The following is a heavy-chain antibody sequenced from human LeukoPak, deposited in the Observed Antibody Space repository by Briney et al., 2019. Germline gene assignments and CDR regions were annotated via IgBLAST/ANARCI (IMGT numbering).Heavy chain of an antibody. V-gene: IGHV3-7*01. CDR2: INQDGSLK. CDR1: GFTFSSYW. D-gene: IGHD3-22*01. J-gene: IGHJ4*02. CDR3: TKYYDNSGYSDY. Sequence: GGSLRLSCVTSGFTFSSYWLEWVRQAPGKGLEWVANINQDGSLKNYVDSVKGRFTISRDNAKNSLYLQMSSLRAEDTAVYYCTKYYDNSGYSDYWGQGTLLTVSS.